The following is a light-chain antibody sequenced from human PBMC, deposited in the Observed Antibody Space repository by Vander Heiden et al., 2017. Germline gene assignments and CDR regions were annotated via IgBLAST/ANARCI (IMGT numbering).Light chain of an antibody. CDR3: QQYYSDPALT. J-gene: IGKJ4*01. CDR1: QGISSY. CDR2: AAS. Sequence: ALRMTQSPSSFSASTGDRVTITCRASQGISSYLAWYQQKPGKAPKLLIYAASTLQSGVPSRFSGSGSGTDFTLTISCLQSEDFATYYCQQYYSDPALTFGGGTKVEIK. V-gene: IGKV1-8*01.